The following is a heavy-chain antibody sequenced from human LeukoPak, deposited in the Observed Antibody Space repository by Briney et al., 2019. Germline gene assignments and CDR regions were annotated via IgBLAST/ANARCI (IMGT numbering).Heavy chain of an antibody. CDR2: ISDIGSI. D-gene: IGHD2/OR15-2a*01. V-gene: IGHV4-59*08. Sequence: PSETLSLTCTVSGGSVSSYYWSWIRQPPGKGLEWIAYISDIGSINYNPSLKSRVTISLDTSKNQFSLKLSSVTAADTAVYYCAGHHPRNTVDFWGQGTLVTVSS. CDR1: GGSVSSYY. CDR3: AGHHPRNTVDF. J-gene: IGHJ4*02.